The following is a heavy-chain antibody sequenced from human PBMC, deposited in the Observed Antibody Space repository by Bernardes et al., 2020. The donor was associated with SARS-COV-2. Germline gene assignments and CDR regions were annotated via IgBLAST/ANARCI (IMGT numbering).Heavy chain of an antibody. CDR2: VSWDGSTT. CDR1: GFTFDDYT. V-gene: IGHV3-43*01. Sequence: WGSLRLSCSASGFTFDDYTMHWVRQVPGKGLEWVSLVSWDGSTTNYADSVKGRFIISRDSSRNTVHLQMDSLRKEDTALYYCATERQSLTVFGVGHDAFDFWGQGTMVTVSS. D-gene: IGHD3-3*01. CDR3: ATERQSLTVFGVGHDAFDF. J-gene: IGHJ3*01.